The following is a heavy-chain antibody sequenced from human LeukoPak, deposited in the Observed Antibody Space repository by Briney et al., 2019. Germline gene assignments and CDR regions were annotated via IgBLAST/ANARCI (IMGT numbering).Heavy chain of an antibody. V-gene: IGHV4-34*01. CDR2: INHGGST. J-gene: IGHJ4*02. D-gene: IGHD3-10*01. Sequence: SETLSLTCAVYGGSFSNYYWSWIRQPPGKGLEWIGEINHGGSTNYNPSLKSRVTISVDTSKNQFSLKLSSVTAADTAVYYCARDRPYYYGSGPFDYWGQGTLVTVSS. CDR3: ARDRPYYYGSGPFDY. CDR1: GGSFSNYY.